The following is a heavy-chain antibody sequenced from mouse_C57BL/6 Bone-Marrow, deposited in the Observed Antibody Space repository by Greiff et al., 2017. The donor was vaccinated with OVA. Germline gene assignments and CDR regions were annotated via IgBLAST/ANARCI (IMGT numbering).Heavy chain of an antibody. CDR2: INSYGGST. J-gene: IGHJ3*01. CDR3: ARHEVRGGLAY. D-gene: IGHD2-2*01. Sequence: EVLLVESGRGLVQPGESLKLSCESYEYAFPSHDMSWVRKTPEKRLELVAAINSYGGSTYYPDTMEGRFIISRDNTTKTLYLHMRSVRSGDTALYYCARHEVRGGLAYWGQGTLVTVSA. CDR1: EYAFPSHD. V-gene: IGHV5-2*01.